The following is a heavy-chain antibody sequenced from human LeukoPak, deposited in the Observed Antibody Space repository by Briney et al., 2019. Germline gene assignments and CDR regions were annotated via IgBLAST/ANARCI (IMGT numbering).Heavy chain of an antibody. Sequence: GGSLRLSCAASGFTFSSYAMHWVRQAPGKGLEYVSAISNNGGSTFYANSVKGRFTISRDNSKNTLYLQMGSLRAEDMAVYYCARGPDYYGSGSYYAPLDYWGQGTLVTVSS. V-gene: IGHV3-64*01. CDR2: ISNNGGST. CDR1: GFTFSSYA. J-gene: IGHJ4*02. D-gene: IGHD3-10*01. CDR3: ARGPDYYGSGSYYAPLDY.